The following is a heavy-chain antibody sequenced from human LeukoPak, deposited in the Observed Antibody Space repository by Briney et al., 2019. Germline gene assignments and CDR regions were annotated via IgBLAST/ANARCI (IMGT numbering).Heavy chain of an antibody. Sequence: GGSLRLSCAASGFTFSSYWMHWVRQAPGKGLVWVSRINSDGSSTSYADSVKGRFTISRDNSRNALYLQMNSLRPEDTAVYYCAKSLSSGWASYYFGHWGQGTPVTVSS. CDR2: INSDGSST. J-gene: IGHJ4*02. CDR3: AKSLSSGWASYYFGH. CDR1: GFTFSSYW. V-gene: IGHV3-74*01. D-gene: IGHD6-19*01.